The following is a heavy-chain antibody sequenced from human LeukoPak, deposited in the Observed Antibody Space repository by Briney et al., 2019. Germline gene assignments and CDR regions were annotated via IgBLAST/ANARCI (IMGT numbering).Heavy chain of an antibody. D-gene: IGHD2-15*01. Sequence: GESLKISCEGSGYTFRSYWIGWVRQMPGKDLEWMGMIYPDDSDTRYSPSFQGQVTFSADLSLNTAYLQWISLEASDTAIYCCTRQSQACSTGSCYVVSWGQGTQVTVSS. CDR2: IYPDDSDT. V-gene: IGHV5-51*01. J-gene: IGHJ5*01. CDR1: GYTFRSYW. CDR3: TRQSQACSTGSCYVVS.